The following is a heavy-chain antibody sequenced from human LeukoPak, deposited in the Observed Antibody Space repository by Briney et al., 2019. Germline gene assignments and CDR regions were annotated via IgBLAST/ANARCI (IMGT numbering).Heavy chain of an antibody. CDR1: GDITHY. Sequence: PSETLSLTCTVSGDITHYWGWIRQPPGKGLECIGSIYFSGSVYYNPSLRSRVTISLDTSTKQLSLKLTSVTAADTAIYYCAKHNGGGIVSYVAPGPPDYFDHWGQGALATVSS. V-gene: IGHV4-39*01. D-gene: IGHD1-26*01. J-gene: IGHJ4*02. CDR2: IYFSGSV. CDR3: AKHNGGGIVSYVAPGPPDYFDH.